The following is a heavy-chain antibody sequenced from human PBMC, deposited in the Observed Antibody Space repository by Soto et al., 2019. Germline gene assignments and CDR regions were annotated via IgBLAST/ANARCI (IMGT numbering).Heavy chain of an antibody. V-gene: IGHV4-39*01. CDR2: IYYSGST. D-gene: IGHD3-22*01. J-gene: IGHJ3*02. CDR1: GGSISSSSYY. Sequence: SDTLSLTCTVSGGSISSSSYYWGGIRQPPGKGLEWIGSIYYSGSTYYNPSLKSRVTISVDTSKNQFPLKLSSVTAADTAVYYCARRTEYYYDSSGHDAFDIWGQGTMVT. CDR3: ARRTEYYYDSSGHDAFDI.